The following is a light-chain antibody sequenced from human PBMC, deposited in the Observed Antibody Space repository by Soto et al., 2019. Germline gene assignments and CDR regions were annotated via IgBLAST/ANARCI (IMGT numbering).Light chain of an antibody. CDR2: GAT. J-gene: IGKJ5*01. V-gene: IGKV3D-20*02. CDR1: STVDSIY. Sequence: ETVLTQSPGTLSLSPGERASLSCRASSTVDSIYLAWYQQKPGQAPRLLIYGATNRATGIPDRFSGSGSGTDFTLTISRLEPEDFAVYYCQQRSNWPITFGQGTRLEIK. CDR3: QQRSNWPIT.